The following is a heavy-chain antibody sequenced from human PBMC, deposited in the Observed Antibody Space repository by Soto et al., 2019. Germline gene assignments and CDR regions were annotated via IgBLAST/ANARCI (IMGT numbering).Heavy chain of an antibody. CDR1: GGSISSYY. CDR3: ARDDSYCSGGSCNYYYGMDV. V-gene: IGHV4-59*01. Sequence: QVQLQESGPGLVKPSETLSLTCTVSGGSISSYYWSWIRQPPGKGLEWIGYIYYSGSTNYNPSLKRRVTISVDTSKNQFSLKLSSVTAADTAVYYCARDDSYCSGGSCNYYYGMDVWGQGTTVTVSS. CDR2: IYYSGST. D-gene: IGHD2-15*01. J-gene: IGHJ6*02.